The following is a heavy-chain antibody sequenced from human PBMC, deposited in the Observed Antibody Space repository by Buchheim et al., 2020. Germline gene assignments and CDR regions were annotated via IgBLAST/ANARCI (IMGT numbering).Heavy chain of an antibody. CDR1: GFTFSSYG. CDR2: ISYDGSNK. Sequence: QVQLVESGGGVVRPGRSLRLSCAASGFTFSSYGMHWVRQAPGKGLEWVAVISYDGSNKYYADSVKGRFPISRANSKNTLYLQMNSLRAEDTAVYYCAKGGTTYYDFWSGYYALDYWGQGTL. J-gene: IGHJ4*02. V-gene: IGHV3-30*18. D-gene: IGHD3-3*01. CDR3: AKGGTTYYDFWSGYYALDY.